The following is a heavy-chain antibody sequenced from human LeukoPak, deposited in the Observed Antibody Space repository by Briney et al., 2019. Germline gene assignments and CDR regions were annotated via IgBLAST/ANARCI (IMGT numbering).Heavy chain of an antibody. V-gene: IGHV3-21*01. CDR1: GFTFSSYS. D-gene: IGHD6-13*01. J-gene: IGHJ4*02. Sequence: GGSLRLSCAASGFTFSSYSMTWVRQAPGKGLEWVSSITPSSNYIYYADSVKGRFTISRDNAKNSLYLQMNSLRAEDTALYYCARMVIGAAGTVDFDWWGQGTLVTVSS. CDR3: ARMVIGAAGTVDFDW. CDR2: ITPSSNYI.